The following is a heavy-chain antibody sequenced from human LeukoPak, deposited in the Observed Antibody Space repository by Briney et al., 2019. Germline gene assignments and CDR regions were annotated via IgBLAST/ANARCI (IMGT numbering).Heavy chain of an antibody. D-gene: IGHD3-22*01. V-gene: IGHV4-4*07. Sequence: PSETLSLTCTVSGGSISSYYWSWIRQPAGKGLEWIGRIYTSGSTNYNPSLKSRVTMSVDTSKNQFSLKLSSVTAADTAVYYCARGAYDSSGYYSSRGYFQHWGQGTLVTVSS. CDR2: IYTSGST. CDR3: ARGAYDSSGYYSSRGYFQH. J-gene: IGHJ1*01. CDR1: GGSISSYY.